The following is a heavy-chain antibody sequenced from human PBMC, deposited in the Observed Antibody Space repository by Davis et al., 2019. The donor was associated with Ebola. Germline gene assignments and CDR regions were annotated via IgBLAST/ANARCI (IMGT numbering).Heavy chain of an antibody. CDR1: GGSFSGYY. V-gene: IGHV4-34*01. J-gene: IGHJ4*02. CDR3: AFGNILTGYPFDY. Sequence: PSETLSLTCAVYGGSFSGYYWSWIRQPPGKGLEWIGEINHSGSTNYNPSLKSRVTISVDTSKNQFSLKLSSVTAADTAVYYCAFGNILTGYPFDYWGQGTLVTVSS. CDR2: INHSGST. D-gene: IGHD3-9*01.